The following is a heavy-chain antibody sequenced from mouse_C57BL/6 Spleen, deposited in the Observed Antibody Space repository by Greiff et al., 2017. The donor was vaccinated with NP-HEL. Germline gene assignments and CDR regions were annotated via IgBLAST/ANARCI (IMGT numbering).Heavy chain of an antibody. CDR3: ANSQFITTAWYFDV. V-gene: IGHV1-82*01. Sequence: VQLQQSGPELVKPGASVKISCKASGYAFSSSWMNWVKQRPGKGLEWIGRIYPGDGDTNYNGKFKGKATLTADKSSSTAYMQLSSLTSEDSAVYFCANSQFITTAWYFDVWGTGTTVTVSS. D-gene: IGHD1-1*01. J-gene: IGHJ1*03. CDR2: IYPGDGDT. CDR1: GYAFSSSW.